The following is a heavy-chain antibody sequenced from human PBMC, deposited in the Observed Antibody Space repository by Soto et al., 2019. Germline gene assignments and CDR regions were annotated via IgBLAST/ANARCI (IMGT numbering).Heavy chain of an antibody. CDR1: GFTFSGYW. D-gene: IGHD7-27*01. CDR2: LNPNGTFT. V-gene: IGHV3-74*01. J-gene: IGHJ4*02. Sequence: EVQLVESGGGLVQPGGSLRLSCAGSGFTFSGYWMHWVLQAPGKGPVWVSRLNPNGTFTTNADSVNGRFTISRHNAKNTVYLQMNRLSADDTAVYYCARGWTSTTYWGLFYNLGQGTLVTVSS. CDR3: ARGWTSTTYWGLFYN.